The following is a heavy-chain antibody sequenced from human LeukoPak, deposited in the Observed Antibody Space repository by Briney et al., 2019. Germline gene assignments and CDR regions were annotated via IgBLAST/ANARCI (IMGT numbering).Heavy chain of an antibody. CDR3: AKPSGSGSYRQYYFDY. Sequence: GGSLRLSCAASGFTFSSYAMSWVRQAPGKGLEWVSAISGSGGSTYYADSVKGRFTISRDNSKNTLYLQMNSLRAEDTAVYYCAKPSGSGSYRQYYFDYWGQGTLVTVSS. V-gene: IGHV3-23*01. CDR1: GFTFSSYA. J-gene: IGHJ4*02. D-gene: IGHD3-10*01. CDR2: ISGSGGST.